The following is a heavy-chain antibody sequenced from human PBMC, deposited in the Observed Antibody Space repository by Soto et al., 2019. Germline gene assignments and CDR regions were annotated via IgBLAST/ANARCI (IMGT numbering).Heavy chain of an antibody. D-gene: IGHD3-22*01. J-gene: IGHJ4*02. CDR2: IIPIFGTA. V-gene: IGHV1-69*13. CDR3: ARETYYYDSSGYLGSDYFDY. Sequence: ASVKVSCKASGGTFSSYAISWVRQAPGQGLEWMGGIIPIFGTANYAQKFRGRVTITADESTSTAYMELSSLRSEDTAVYYCARETYYYDSSGYLGSDYFDYWGQGTLVTVSS. CDR1: GGTFSSYA.